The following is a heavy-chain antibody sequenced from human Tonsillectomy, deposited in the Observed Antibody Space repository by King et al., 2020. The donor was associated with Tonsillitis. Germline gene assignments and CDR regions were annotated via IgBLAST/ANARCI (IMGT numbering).Heavy chain of an antibody. CDR2: RWYDGSNK. Sequence: LVESGGGVVQPGRSLRLSCAASGFTFSSYGMHWVRQAPGKGLEWVAVRWYDGSNKYYADSVKGRFTISRDNSKNTLYLQMNSLRAEDTAVYYCARDSRRQRFDYWGQGTLVTVSS. J-gene: IGHJ4*02. CDR3: ARDSRRQRFDY. V-gene: IGHV3-33*01. D-gene: IGHD1-1*01. CDR1: GFTFSSYG.